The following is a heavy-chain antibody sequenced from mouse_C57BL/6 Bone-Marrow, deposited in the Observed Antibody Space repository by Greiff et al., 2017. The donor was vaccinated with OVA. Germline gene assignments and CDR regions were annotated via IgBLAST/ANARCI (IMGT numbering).Heavy chain of an antibody. CDR1: GFNIKDDY. Sequence: EVQLQQSGAELVRPGASVKLSCTASGFNIKDDYMHWVKQRPEQGLEWIGWIDPENGDTEYASKFQGKATITADTSSNTAYLQLSSLTSEDTAVYYCTSYYYGSRDYAMDYWGQGTSVTVSS. D-gene: IGHD1-1*01. V-gene: IGHV14-4*01. J-gene: IGHJ4*01. CDR3: TSYYYGSRDYAMDY. CDR2: IDPENGDT.